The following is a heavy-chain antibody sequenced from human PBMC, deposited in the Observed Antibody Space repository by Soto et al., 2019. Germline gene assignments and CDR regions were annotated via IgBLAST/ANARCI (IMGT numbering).Heavy chain of an antibody. D-gene: IGHD2-21*01. CDR2: ISGSGGST. J-gene: IGHJ3*01. Sequence: GGSLRLSCAASGFTFIIYAMSWVRQVPGKGLQWVSAISGSGGSTYYPAPVQGRFSISRDNSNNTLFLQMSGLRADDTAVYYCAKHYCGSGTTCFDAFDFWGQGTMVTVSS. CDR1: GFTFIIYA. V-gene: IGHV3-23*01. CDR3: AKHYCGSGTTCFDAFDF.